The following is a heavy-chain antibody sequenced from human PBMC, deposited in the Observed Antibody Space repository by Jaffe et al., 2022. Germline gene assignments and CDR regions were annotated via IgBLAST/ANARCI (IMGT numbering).Heavy chain of an antibody. CDR1: RGIFISYA. CDR2: IIPLFGTP. Sequence: QGELVQSGAEVKKPGSSVKVSCKSSRGIFISYAVSWVRQSPGQRLEWMGGIIPLFGTPQYAQKFQGRLTISTDESSSIAYLELNSLTSEDTAIYYCAREIRTDDDTSSYSYYYYLDVWGEGTTVTVSS. CDR3: AREIRTDDDTSSYSYYYYLDV. D-gene: IGHD2-21*01. V-gene: IGHV1-69*05. J-gene: IGHJ6*03.